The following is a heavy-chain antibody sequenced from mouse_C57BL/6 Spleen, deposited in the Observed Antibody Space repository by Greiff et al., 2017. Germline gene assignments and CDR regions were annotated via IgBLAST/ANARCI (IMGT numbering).Heavy chain of an antibody. D-gene: IGHD1-1*01. J-gene: IGHJ1*03. CDR3: ARDYYGSSEYFDV. V-gene: IGHV1-69*01. Sequence: QVQLQQPGAELVMPGASVKLSCKASGYTFTSYWMHWVKQRPGQGLEWIGEIDPSDSYTNYNQKFKGKSTLTVDKSSSTAYMQLSSLTSEDSAVYYCARDYYGSSEYFDVWGTGTTVTASS. CDR2: IDPSDSYT. CDR1: GYTFTSYW.